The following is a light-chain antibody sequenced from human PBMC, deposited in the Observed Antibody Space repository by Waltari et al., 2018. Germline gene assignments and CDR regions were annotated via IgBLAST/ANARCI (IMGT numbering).Light chain of an antibody. V-gene: IGKV3-15*01. CDR3: QQYNRWPPIT. CDR2: EAS. Sequence: EIVMTQSPATLSVSPGERATLSCRASQSVFSNVAWYQQKPGQAPRLLMYEASIRATGISARFRGSRSGTEFTLTISSVQSEDFAVYYCQQYNRWPPITFGQGTRLDIK. J-gene: IGKJ5*01. CDR1: QSVFSN.